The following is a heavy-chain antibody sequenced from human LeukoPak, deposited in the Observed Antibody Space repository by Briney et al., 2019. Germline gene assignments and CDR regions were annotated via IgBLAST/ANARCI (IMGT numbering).Heavy chain of an antibody. CDR2: ISGSSGYT. J-gene: IGHJ5*02. CDR1: GLTFSDYY. V-gene: IGHV3-11*03. Sequence: PGGSLRLSCAAPGLTFSDYYMTWIRQAPGKGLEWVSYISGSSGYTNYADSVKGRFTISRDNARNSLYLQMNSLRAEDTAVYYCARGVAAAGTRWFDPWGQGTLVTVSS. D-gene: IGHD6-13*01. CDR3: ARGVAAAGTRWFDP.